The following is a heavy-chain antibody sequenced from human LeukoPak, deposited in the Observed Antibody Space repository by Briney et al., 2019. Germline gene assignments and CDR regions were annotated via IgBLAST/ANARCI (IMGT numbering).Heavy chain of an antibody. CDR2: ISGYNGDT. Sequence: GASVKVSCKASGYTFTSYGISWVRQAPGQGLEWMGWISGYNGDTSYAQMVQGRVTMTTDTSTSTVYMELRSLRSDDTAVYYCARAGRGYNYGFVPSELDYYYYYLDVWGKGTTVTVSS. CDR1: GYTFTSYG. V-gene: IGHV1-18*01. J-gene: IGHJ6*03. D-gene: IGHD5-18*01. CDR3: ARAGRGYNYGFVPSELDYYYYYLDV.